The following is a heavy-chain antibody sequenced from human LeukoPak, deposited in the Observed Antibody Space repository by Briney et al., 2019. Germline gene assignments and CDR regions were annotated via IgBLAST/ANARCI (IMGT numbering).Heavy chain of an antibody. D-gene: IGHD6-19*01. V-gene: IGHV1-18*01. CDR1: GYTFTKYA. CDR3: ARREQWLVGDDY. CDR2: ISAYNGNT. J-gene: IGHJ4*02. Sequence: GASVKVSFKASGYTFTKYAMNWVRQAPGQGLEWMGWISAYNGNTNYAQKLQGRVTMTTDTSTSTAYMELRSLRSDDTAVYYCARREQWLVGDDYWGQGTLVTVSS.